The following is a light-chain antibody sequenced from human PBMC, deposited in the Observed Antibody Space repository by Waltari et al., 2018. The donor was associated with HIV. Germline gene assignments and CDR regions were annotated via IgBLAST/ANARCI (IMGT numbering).Light chain of an antibody. V-gene: IGLV3-25*03. CDR2: KDN. CDR3: QSADSSGTYPDV. CDR1: ALPKPY. Sequence: SYELTQPPSVSVSPGQTARITCSGDALPKPYASWYQQKPGQAPVLVIYKDNERPSGIPERFSGSSSGTTVTLTISGVQTEDEADYYCQSADSSGTYPDVFGTGTKVTVL. J-gene: IGLJ1*01.